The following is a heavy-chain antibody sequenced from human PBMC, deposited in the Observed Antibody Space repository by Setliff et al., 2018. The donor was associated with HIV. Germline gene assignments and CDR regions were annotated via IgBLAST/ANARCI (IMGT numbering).Heavy chain of an antibody. CDR1: GGSISSYY. Sequence: SETLSLTCTVSGGSISSYYWSWIRQPPGKGLEWIGYIYPSGSPDYPSGNTVYNPSFRSRVTLLLDTSKNQFSLKLTSVTAADAAVYYCARAREGWKPFAFDYWGQGTLVTVSS. V-gene: IGHV4-4*08. J-gene: IGHJ4*02. D-gene: IGHD1-1*01. CDR3: ARAREGWKPFAFDY. CDR2: IYPSGSPDYPSGNT.